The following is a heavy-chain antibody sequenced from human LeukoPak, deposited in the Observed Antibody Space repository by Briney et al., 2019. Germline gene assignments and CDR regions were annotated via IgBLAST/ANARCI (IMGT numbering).Heavy chain of an antibody. CDR3: ASGREGYNPSDY. Sequence: ASVKVSCKASGYNFPSYGVSWVRQAPGQGLEWMGWISGYNGNTNYEQKYQGRVTLTTDTSTSTAYMELRSLRSDDTAVCYCASGREGYNPSDYWGQGTLVTVSS. V-gene: IGHV1-18*01. CDR1: GYNFPSYG. CDR2: ISGYNGNT. D-gene: IGHD5-24*01. J-gene: IGHJ4*02.